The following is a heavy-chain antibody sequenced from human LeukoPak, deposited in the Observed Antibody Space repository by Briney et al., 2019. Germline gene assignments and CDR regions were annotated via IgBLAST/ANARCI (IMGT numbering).Heavy chain of an antibody. CDR2: INPNSGGT. Sequence: ASVKVSCKASGYTFTGYYMHWVRQAPGQGLEWMGWINPNSGGTNYAQKFQGWVTTTRDTSISTAYMELSRLRSDDTAVYYCARDGGYCSGGSCILVFDYWGQGTLVTVSS. CDR3: ARDGGYCSGGSCILVFDY. J-gene: IGHJ4*02. D-gene: IGHD2-15*01. CDR1: GYTFTGYY. V-gene: IGHV1-2*04.